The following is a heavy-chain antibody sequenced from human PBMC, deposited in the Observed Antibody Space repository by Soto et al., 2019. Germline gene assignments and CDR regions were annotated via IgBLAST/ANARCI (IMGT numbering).Heavy chain of an antibody. V-gene: IGHV1-69*01. CDR2: IIPMLGTP. J-gene: IGHJ6*02. CDR1: GGSFSDYA. Sequence: QVQLVQSGAELKKPGSSVRVSCKASGGSFSDYAISWVRQAPGQGLEWVGGIIPMLGTPNYAPELQGRVTITPDASTSTVYMELSSLRSEDTAVYYCARDPQKYYDLGVDVWGQGTTVIVSS. D-gene: IGHD3-3*01. CDR3: ARDPQKYYDLGVDV.